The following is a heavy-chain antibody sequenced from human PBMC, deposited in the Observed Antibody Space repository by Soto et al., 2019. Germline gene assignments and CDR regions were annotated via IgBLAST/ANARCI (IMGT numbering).Heavy chain of an antibody. V-gene: IGHV1-69*13. CDR3: ARVSGRRGYYGMDV. CDR1: GGTLSSYA. D-gene: IGHD3-10*01. J-gene: IGHJ6*02. Sequence: ASVKVSCKASGGTLSSYAISWVRQAPGQGLEWMGGIIPIFGTANYAQKFQGRVTITADESTSTAYMELSSLRSEDTAVYYCARVSGRRGYYGMDVWGQGTTVTVSS. CDR2: IIPIFGTA.